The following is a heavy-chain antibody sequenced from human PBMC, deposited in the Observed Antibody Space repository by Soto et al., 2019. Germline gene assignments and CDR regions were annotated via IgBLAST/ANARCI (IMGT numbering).Heavy chain of an antibody. V-gene: IGHV3-23*01. D-gene: IGHD5-12*01. Sequence: PGGSLRLSCAASGFTFSNYAMTWVRQAPGKGLEWVSGISATGGTTYSADSLKGRFTISRDNSKNALYLQMESLSAEDTAIYYCVKLSRVATDTYFDSWGQGTLVTVSS. J-gene: IGHJ4*02. CDR3: VKLSRVATDTYFDS. CDR2: ISATGGTT. CDR1: GFTFSNYA.